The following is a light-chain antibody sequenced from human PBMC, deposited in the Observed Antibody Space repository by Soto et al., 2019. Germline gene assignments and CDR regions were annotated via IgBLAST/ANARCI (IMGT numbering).Light chain of an antibody. CDR1: SSNIGAGSD. CDR2: GSD. CDR3: CSYAGDYMFV. V-gene: IGLV1-40*01. J-gene: IGLJ1*01. Sequence: QSVLTQPPSVSGAPGQRVTISCTGSSSNIGAGSDVHWYQQLPGTAPKLLIYGSDNRPSGVPDRFSGSKSGTSASLAITGLQAEDEADYYCCSYAGDYMFVFGTGTKVTVL.